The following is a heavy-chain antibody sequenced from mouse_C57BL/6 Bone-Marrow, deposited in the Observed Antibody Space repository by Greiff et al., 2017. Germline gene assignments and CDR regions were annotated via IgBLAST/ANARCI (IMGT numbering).Heavy chain of an antibody. CDR2: IDPASGDT. CDR1: GFNITDDY. V-gene: IGHV14-4*01. Sequence: EVQLVESGAELVRPGASVTLSCTASGFNITDDYMHWVKQRPEQGLEWLGWIDPASGDTESASRFQGKATITADTYSNTAYLQLSSLTSEDTAVYYWTTTDYLDYWGQGTTLTVSS. J-gene: IGHJ2*01. CDR3: TTTDYLDY. D-gene: IGHD1-1*01.